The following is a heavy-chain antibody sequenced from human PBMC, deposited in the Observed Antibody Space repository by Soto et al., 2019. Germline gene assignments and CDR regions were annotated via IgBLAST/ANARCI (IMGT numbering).Heavy chain of an antibody. CDR2: ISTAGDT. Sequence: PGGSLRLSCAASGFTFSSYDMHWVRQATGKGLEWVSAISTAGDTYYPGSVKGRFTISRENAKNSLYLQMNSLRAGDTAVYYCARAYTGLYGMDVWGQGTTVTVSS. CDR3: ARAYTGLYGMDV. D-gene: IGHD3-16*01. J-gene: IGHJ6*02. V-gene: IGHV3-13*01. CDR1: GFTFSSYD.